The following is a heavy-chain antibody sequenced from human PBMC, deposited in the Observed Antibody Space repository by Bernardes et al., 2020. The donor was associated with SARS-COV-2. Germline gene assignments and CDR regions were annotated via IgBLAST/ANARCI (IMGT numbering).Heavy chain of an antibody. D-gene: IGHD4-17*01. CDR1: GASLSSDSYY. Sequence: SETLSLTCAVSGASLSSDSYYFSWIRQPAGRGLEYIGRFHASGNTYYNPSLKSRVTISRDTSKNQFSLQLTSVTAADTAVYFCAVTSVVPWAFDVWDQGTMVTVSS. CDR2: FHASGNT. J-gene: IGHJ3*01. V-gene: IGHV4-61*02. CDR3: AVTSVVPWAFDV.